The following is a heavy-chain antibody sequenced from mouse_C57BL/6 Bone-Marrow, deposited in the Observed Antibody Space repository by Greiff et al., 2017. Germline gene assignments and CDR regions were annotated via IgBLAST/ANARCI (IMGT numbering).Heavy chain of an antibody. Sequence: QVQLQQSGAELARPGASVKMSCKASGYTFTSYTMHWVKQRPGQGLEWIGYINPSSGYTKYNQKFKDKATLTADKSSSTAYMQLSSLTSEDSAVYYCARYGSTWFAYWGQGTRVTVSA. CDR3: ARYGSTWFAY. D-gene: IGHD1-1*01. J-gene: IGHJ3*01. V-gene: IGHV1-4*01. CDR1: GYTFTSYT. CDR2: INPSSGYT.